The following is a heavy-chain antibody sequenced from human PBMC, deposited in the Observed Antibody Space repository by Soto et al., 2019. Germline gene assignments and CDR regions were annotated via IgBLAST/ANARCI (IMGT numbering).Heavy chain of an antibody. CDR2: VYYSGSA. J-gene: IGHJ4*02. Sequence: QVHLQESGPGLVKPSETLSLTCTISGSSITNYQWSWIRQPPGKGLEWIGHVYYSGSANYNPTLKSRVTISIDTSESQFSLNLGSVTAADTAVYFCARHEGILGYWGQGTLVTVSS. D-gene: IGHD2-2*03. CDR1: GSSITNYQ. CDR3: ARHEGILGY. V-gene: IGHV4-59*08.